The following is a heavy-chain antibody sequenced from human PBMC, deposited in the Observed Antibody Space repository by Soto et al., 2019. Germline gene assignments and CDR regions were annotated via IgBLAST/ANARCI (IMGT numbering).Heavy chain of an antibody. J-gene: IGHJ4*02. CDR2: IYYSGST. Sequence: QVQLQESGPGLVKPSETLSLTCTVSGGSVSSGSYYWSWIRQPPGKGLEWIGYIYYSGSTNYNPSLKGRVTITVDTSKNKFSLKLSSVTAADTAVYYCARDTIAVAPGTFDYWGQGTLVTVSS. D-gene: IGHD6-19*01. CDR1: GGSVSSGSYY. V-gene: IGHV4-61*01. CDR3: ARDTIAVAPGTFDY.